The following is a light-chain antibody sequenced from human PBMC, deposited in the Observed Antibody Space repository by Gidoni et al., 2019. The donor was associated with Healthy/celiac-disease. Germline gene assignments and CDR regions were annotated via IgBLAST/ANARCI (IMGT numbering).Light chain of an antibody. V-gene: IGKV3-11*01. J-gene: IGKJ4*01. CDR1: QSVSSY. CDR3: QQRSNWPPLT. CDR2: DAS. Sequence: EIVLTQSPATLSLSPGERATLSCRASQSVSSYLAWYQQKPGQAPRLLIYDASNRAPGIPARFSGSGSGTDFTLTISSLEPEDFAVYYCQQRSNWPPLTFGGXTKVEIK.